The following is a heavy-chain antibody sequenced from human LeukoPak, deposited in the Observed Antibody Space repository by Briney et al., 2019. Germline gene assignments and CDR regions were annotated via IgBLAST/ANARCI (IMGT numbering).Heavy chain of an antibody. CDR3: ARQIYSYGNSDY. D-gene: IGHD5-18*01. CDR1: GYSFATYW. Sequence: GESLKISCKGSGYSFATYWFGWVRQMPGKGLEWMGIIHLGDSDTKYSPSFEGQVTISADKSISTAYLQWSSLKASDTAMYYCARQIYSYGNSDYWGQGTLVTVSS. CDR2: IHLGDSDT. V-gene: IGHV5-51*01. J-gene: IGHJ4*02.